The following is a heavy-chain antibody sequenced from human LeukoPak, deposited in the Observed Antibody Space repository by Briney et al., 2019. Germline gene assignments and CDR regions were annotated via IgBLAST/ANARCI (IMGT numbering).Heavy chain of an antibody. Sequence: PGGXXXXXCAAXGFTFDDYTMXGGRQAPGKGLEXVSLISWDRGSTYYADSVKGRFTISRDNSKNSLYLQMNSLRTEDTALYYCAKDRGDDFYAFDIWGQGTMVTVSS. D-gene: IGHD3-3*01. CDR1: GFTFDDYT. J-gene: IGHJ3*02. V-gene: IGHV3-43*01. CDR3: AKDRGDDFYAFDI. CDR2: ISWDRGST.